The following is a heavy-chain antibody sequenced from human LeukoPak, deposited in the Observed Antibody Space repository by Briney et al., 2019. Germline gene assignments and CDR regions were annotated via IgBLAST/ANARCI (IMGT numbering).Heavy chain of an antibody. V-gene: IGHV1-18*01. CDR1: GYTFTSYG. CDR3: ARELEFFGVVMPDY. J-gene: IGHJ4*02. CDR2: ISAYNGNT. Sequence: ASVKVSCKASGYTFTSYGISWVRQAPGQGLEWMGWISAYNGNTNYAQKLQGRVTMTTDTSTSTAYMELRRLRSGDTAEYYCARELEFFGVVMPDYWGQGTLVTVSS. D-gene: IGHD3-3*01.